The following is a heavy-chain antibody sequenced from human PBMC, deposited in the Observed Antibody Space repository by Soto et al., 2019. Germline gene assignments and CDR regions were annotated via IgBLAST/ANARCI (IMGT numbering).Heavy chain of an antibody. D-gene: IGHD6-13*01. Sequence: GASVKVSCKASGGTFSSYAISWVRQAPGQGLEWMGGIIPIFGTANYAQKFQGRVTITADESTSTAYMELSSLRSEDTAVYYCARESYSSSWYRSRDPYYYYYGMDVWGQGTTVTVSS. CDR3: ARESYSSSWYRSRDPYYYYYGMDV. J-gene: IGHJ6*02. CDR1: GGTFSSYA. CDR2: IIPIFGTA. V-gene: IGHV1-69*13.